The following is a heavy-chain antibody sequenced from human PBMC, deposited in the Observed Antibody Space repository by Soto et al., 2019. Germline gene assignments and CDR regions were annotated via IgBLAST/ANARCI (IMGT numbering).Heavy chain of an antibody. CDR2: IYYSGST. J-gene: IGHJ6*02. V-gene: IGHV4-4*02. CDR3: ARSRGSGYPYYSYGMDV. CDR1: GGSISSPTW. D-gene: IGHD5-12*01. Sequence: PSETLSLTCAVSGGSISSPTWWIWVRQPPGKGLEWIWYIYYSGSTNYNPALRSRVTISLETSKNQFSLKLSSVTAADTAVYYCARSRGSGYPYYSYGMDVWGQGTTVTVSS.